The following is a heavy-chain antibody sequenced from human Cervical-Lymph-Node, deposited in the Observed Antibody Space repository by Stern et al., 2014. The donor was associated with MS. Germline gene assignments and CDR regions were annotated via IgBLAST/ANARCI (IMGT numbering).Heavy chain of an antibody. D-gene: IGHD5-24*01. V-gene: IGHV4-59*01. Sequence: QLQLQESGPGLVKPSETLSLTCTVSGGSISGYDCSWIRQPPGKGLEWIGHIYYSGSTNYIPSLKSRVSISIDTPKNQFSLKLSSVTAADTAVYYCARSRDASSPLAYWGPGALVTVSS. J-gene: IGHJ4*02. CDR1: GGSISGYD. CDR3: ARSRDASSPLAY. CDR2: IYYSGST.